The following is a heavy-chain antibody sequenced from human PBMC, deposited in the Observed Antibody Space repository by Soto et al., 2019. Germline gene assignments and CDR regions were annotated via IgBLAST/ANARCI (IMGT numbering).Heavy chain of an antibody. CDR3: VRLRYCSSTSCHRFDP. CDR2: IYYSGST. D-gene: IGHD2-2*02. CDR1: GGSISSSGYY. Sequence: SETLSLTCTVSGGSISSSGYYWSWIRQHPGKGLEWIGHIYYSGSTYYNPSLKSRVTISVGTSKNQFSLKLSSVTAADTAVYYCVRLRYCSSTSCHRFDPWGQGTLVTVSS. V-gene: IGHV4-31*03. J-gene: IGHJ5*02.